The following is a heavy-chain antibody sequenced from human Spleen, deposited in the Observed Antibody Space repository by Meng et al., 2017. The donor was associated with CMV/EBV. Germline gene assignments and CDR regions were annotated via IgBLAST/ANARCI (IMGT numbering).Heavy chain of an antibody. J-gene: IGHJ4*02. V-gene: IGHV1-2*02. CDR2: INPNSGDT. D-gene: IGHD1-7*01. Sequence: ASVKVSCKASGYTFTGYSLHWVRQAPGQGLEWMGWINPNSGDTNYAQKLQGRVTMTTDTSTSTAYMELRSLRSDDTAVYYCARQTGTGFVDYWGQGTLVTVSS. CDR3: ARQTGTGFVDY. CDR1: GYTFTGYS.